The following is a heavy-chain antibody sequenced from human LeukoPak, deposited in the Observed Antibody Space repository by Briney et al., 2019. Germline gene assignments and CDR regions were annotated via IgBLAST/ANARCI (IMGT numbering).Heavy chain of an antibody. CDR1: GYTFTSYY. Sequence: SSVKVSCKASGYTFTSYYMHWLRQAPGQGLEWMGIINPSGGSTSYAQKFQGRVTMTRDTSTSTVYMELSSLRSEDTAVYYCARDGPLEWELLRTLDYWGQGTLVTVSS. CDR2: INPSGGST. J-gene: IGHJ4*02. V-gene: IGHV1-46*01. CDR3: ARDGPLEWELLRTLDY. D-gene: IGHD1-26*01.